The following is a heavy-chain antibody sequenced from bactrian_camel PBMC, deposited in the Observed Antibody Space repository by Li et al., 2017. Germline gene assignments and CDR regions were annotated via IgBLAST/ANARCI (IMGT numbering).Heavy chain of an antibody. V-gene: IGHV3S31*01. J-gene: IGHJ4*01. CDR2: IYTGGGSAT. D-gene: IGHD3*01. CDR3: VARTSALPCAEWRYGYNY. Sequence: VQLVESGGGLVQPGGSLRLSCTVFGLTFSRNCMGWFRQAPGKEREGVAAIYTGGGSATYYDDSVKGRFTISRDNAKNTVYLQMNDLKPEDTAMYYCVARTSALPCAEWRYGYNYWGQGTQVTVS. CDR1: GLTFSRNC.